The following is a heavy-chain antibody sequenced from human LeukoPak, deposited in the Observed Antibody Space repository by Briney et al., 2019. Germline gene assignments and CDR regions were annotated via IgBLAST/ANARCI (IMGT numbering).Heavy chain of an antibody. V-gene: IGHV3-48*01. CDR1: GFTFSSYS. J-gene: IGHJ4*02. CDR3: VREIGNSGSYD. Sequence: GGSLRLSCAASGFTFSSYSMNWVRQAPGKGLEWVSYISWSSSTIYYADSVKGRFTISRDNSRNTLYLQMNSLRAEDTAVYYCVREIGNSGSYDWGQGTLVTVSS. D-gene: IGHD1-26*01. CDR2: ISWSSSTI.